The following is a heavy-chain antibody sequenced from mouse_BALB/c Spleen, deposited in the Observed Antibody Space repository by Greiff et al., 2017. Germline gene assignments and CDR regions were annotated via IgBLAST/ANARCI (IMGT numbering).Heavy chain of an antibody. J-gene: IGHJ3*01. V-gene: IGHV1-54*01. CDR3: ARDYDYDGWFAY. D-gene: IGHD2-4*01. CDR1: GYAFTNYL. CDR2: INPGSGGT. Sequence: QVQLQQSGAELVRPGTSVKVSCKASGYAFTNYLIEWVKQRPGQGLEWIGVINPGSGGTNYNEKFKGKATLTADKSSSTAYMQLSSLTSDDSAVYFCARDYDYDGWFAYWGQGTLVTVSA.